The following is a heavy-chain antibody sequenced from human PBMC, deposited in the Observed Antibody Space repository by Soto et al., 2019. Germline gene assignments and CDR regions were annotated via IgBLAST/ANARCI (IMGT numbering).Heavy chain of an antibody. V-gene: IGHV4-34*01. CDR1: GVSLSGHY. CDR3: ARGGITLDWNYYYYGMDV. CDR2: ITPIGGT. J-gene: IGHJ6*02. D-gene: IGHD3-3*01. Sequence: SETLSLTCGVSGVSLSGHYWSWIRQPPGKGLEWIGEITPIGGTTYNPSLKSRLSISLDTSKSQFSLNLTSVSAADTAVYYCARGGITLDWNYYYYGMDVWGQGTPVTVSS.